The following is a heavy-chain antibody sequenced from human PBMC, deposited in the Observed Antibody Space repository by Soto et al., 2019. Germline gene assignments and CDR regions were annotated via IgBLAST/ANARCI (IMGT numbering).Heavy chain of an antibody. CDR1: GLPVSSYA. J-gene: IGHJ4*02. CDR2: ISCYGSNK. D-gene: IGHD6-19*01. Sequence: EGSRRLSSEASGLPVSSYAMHWVRQAPGKGLEWVAVISCYGSNKYYADSVKGRFTISRDNSKTTLYLQIHSLRGEETAVYYCARAWMVSSDYWGQ. CDR3: ARAWMVSSDY. V-gene: IGHV3-30*17.